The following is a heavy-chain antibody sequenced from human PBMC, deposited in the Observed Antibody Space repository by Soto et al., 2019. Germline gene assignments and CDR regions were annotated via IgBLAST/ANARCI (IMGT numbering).Heavy chain of an antibody. D-gene: IGHD6-19*01. CDR3: AKDLQAVPYYYGMDV. CDR1: GFTFSNYG. J-gene: IGHJ6*01. Sequence: QVQLVDSGGGVVQPGRSLRLSCAASGFTFSNYGIHWVRQAPGKGLEWVAVISYDGSNEFYADSVKGRFTISRDNSKKTAYWQRNSLRGEETAVYHCAKDLQAVPYYYGMDVWGQGPTVTVSS. V-gene: IGHV3-30*18. CDR2: ISYDGSNE.